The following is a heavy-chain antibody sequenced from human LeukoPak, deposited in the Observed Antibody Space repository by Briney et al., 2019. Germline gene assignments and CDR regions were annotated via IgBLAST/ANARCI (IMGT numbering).Heavy chain of an antibody. D-gene: IGHD3-22*01. Sequence: SETLSLTCIVSGDSITSGSYYWSWIRQPPGKGLEWIGYIYYSGSTNYNPSLKSRVTISVDTSKNQFSLKLSSVAAADTAVYYCARETYYYDSSGYYSPRFFDYWGQGTLVTVSS. CDR3: ARETYYYDSSGYYSPRFFDY. J-gene: IGHJ4*02. CDR1: GDSITSGSYY. CDR2: IYYSGST. V-gene: IGHV4-61*01.